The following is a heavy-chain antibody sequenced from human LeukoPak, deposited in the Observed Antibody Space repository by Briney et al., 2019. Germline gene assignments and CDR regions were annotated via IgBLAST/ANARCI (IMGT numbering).Heavy chain of an antibody. CDR2: IIPIFGTA. CDR3: AIVVVTIRTTGYYYYGMDV. V-gene: IGHV1-69*13. CDR1: GGTFSSYA. D-gene: IGHD3-22*01. J-gene: IGHJ6*02. Sequence: ASVKVSCKASGGTFSSYAISWVRQAPGQGLEWMGGIIPIFGTAIYAQKFQGRVTITADESTSTAYMELSSLRSEDTAVYYCAIVVVTIRTTGYYYYGMDVWGQGTTVTVSS.